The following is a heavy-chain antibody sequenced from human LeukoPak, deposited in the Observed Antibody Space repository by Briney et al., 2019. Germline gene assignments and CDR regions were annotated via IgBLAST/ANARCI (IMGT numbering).Heavy chain of an antibody. Sequence: GGSLRLSCAASGFTFSSYAMHWVRQAPGKGLEWVAVISYDGSNKYYADSVKGRFTISRDNSKNTLYLQMNSLRAEDTAVYYCARASSRYYDSSGYTDYWGQGTLVTVSS. D-gene: IGHD3-22*01. CDR3: ARASSRYYDSSGYTDY. J-gene: IGHJ4*02. CDR1: GFTFSSYA. V-gene: IGHV3-30-3*01. CDR2: ISYDGSNK.